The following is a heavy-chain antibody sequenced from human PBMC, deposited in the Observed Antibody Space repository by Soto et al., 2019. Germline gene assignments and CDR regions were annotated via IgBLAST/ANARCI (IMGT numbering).Heavy chain of an antibody. CDR3: ARGTCVRSAFDF. J-gene: IGHJ3*01. CDR2: INHSGST. D-gene: IGHD3-10*02. CDR1: GGSFSGYY. V-gene: IGHV4-34*01. Sequence: QVHLQQWGAGLLKPSETLSLTCAVYGGSFSGYYWTWIRQSPGKGLEWIGEINHSGSTNYNPSLKSRVTISVDTSKNQFSLNLSSVTAADTAVYYCARGTCVRSAFDFWGQWTMVIVSS.